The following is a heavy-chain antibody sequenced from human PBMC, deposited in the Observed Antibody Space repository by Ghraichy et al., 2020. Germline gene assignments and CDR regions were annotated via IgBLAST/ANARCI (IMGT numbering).Heavy chain of an antibody. J-gene: IGHJ3*02. D-gene: IGHD6-13*01. V-gene: IGHV3-21*01. Sequence: GGSLRLSCAASGFTFSSYSMNWVRKAPGKGLEWVSSISSSSSYIYYADSVKGRFTISRDNAKNSLYLQMNSLRAEDTAVYYCASLAAAGPRWRDAFDIWGQGTMVTVSS. CDR2: ISSSSSYI. CDR3: ASLAAAGPRWRDAFDI. CDR1: GFTFSSYS.